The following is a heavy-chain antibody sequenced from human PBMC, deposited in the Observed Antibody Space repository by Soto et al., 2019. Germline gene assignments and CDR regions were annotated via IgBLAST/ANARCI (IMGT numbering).Heavy chain of an antibody. V-gene: IGHV1-2*02. D-gene: IGHD2-8*01. Sequence: ASVKVSCKASGYTFTSYYIHWVRQAPGQGLEWMGWINPNSGGTNYAQKFQGRVTMTRDTSISTAYMELSRLRSDDTAVYYCARDPRPDIVLMVYAHRGFDPWGQGTLVTVSS. CDR1: GYTFTSYY. CDR2: INPNSGGT. J-gene: IGHJ5*02. CDR3: ARDPRPDIVLMVYAHRGFDP.